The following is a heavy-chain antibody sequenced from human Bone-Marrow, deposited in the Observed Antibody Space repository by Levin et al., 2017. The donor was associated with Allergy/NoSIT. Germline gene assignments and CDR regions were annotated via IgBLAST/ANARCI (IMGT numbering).Heavy chain of an antibody. D-gene: IGHD2-15*01. V-gene: IGHV3-64D*06. J-gene: IGHJ4*02. CDR2: ISSNGGST. CDR3: VKDEPVWDPAPSPFRSVLYPWTTPQGAYYFDY. Sequence: GGSLRLSCSASGFTFSSYAMHWVRQAPGKGLEYVSAISSNGGSTYYADSVKGRFTISRDNSKNTLYLQMSSLRAEDTAVYYCVKDEPVWDPAPSPFRSVLYPWTTPQGAYYFDYWGQGTLVTVSS. CDR1: GFTFSSYA.